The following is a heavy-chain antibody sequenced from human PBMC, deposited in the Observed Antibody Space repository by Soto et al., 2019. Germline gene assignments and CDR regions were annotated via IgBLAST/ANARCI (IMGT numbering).Heavy chain of an antibody. V-gene: IGHV4-39*01. Sequence: QLQLQESGPGLVKPSETLSLTCTVSGGSISSSSYYWGWIRQPPGKGLEWIGSIYYSGSTSYNPSLKSRVTISVDTSKNQFSMKLSSVTAADTAVYYCARHCMEMATIMWFDYWGQGTLVTVSS. CDR2: IYYSGST. J-gene: IGHJ4*02. CDR1: GGSISSSSYY. D-gene: IGHD5-12*01. CDR3: ARHCMEMATIMWFDY.